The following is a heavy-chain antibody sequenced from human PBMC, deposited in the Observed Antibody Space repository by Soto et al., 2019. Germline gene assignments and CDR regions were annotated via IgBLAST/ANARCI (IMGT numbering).Heavy chain of an antibody. D-gene: IGHD2-2*01. CDR3: ATAQLPPPSGYQGARFDY. J-gene: IGHJ4*02. Sequence: ASVKVSCKASGYTFTGYYMHWVRQAPGQGLEWMGWINPNSGGTNYAQKFQGWVTMTRDTSISTAYMELSRLRSDDTAVYYCATAQLPPPSGYQGARFDYWGQGTLVTVSS. CDR1: GYTFTGYY. V-gene: IGHV1-2*04. CDR2: INPNSGGT.